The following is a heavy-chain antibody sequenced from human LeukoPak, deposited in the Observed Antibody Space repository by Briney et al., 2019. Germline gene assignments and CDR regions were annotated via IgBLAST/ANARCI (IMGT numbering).Heavy chain of an antibody. V-gene: IGHV3-74*01. CDR2: INGRWTIT. D-gene: IGHD3-22*01. CDR3: VRAPSQYYDGSGYYGYYEY. CDR1: GFIFSEYW. Sequence: GGSLILSCAAAGFIFSEYWMHWGRQTPEKVLVWVSRINGRWTITGYADSVKGRFTISRDSAKNTLYLQMNTLRPDDTAMYYCVRAPSQYYDGSGYYGYYEYWGQGTMVTVSS. J-gene: IGHJ4*02.